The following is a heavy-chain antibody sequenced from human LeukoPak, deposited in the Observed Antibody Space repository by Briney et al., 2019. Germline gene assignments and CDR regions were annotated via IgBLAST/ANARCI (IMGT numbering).Heavy chain of an antibody. Sequence: GGSLRLSCAASGFTFSSYAMSWVRQAPGKGLEWVSAISGSGGSTYYADSVKGRFTISRDNSKNTLYLQMNSLRAEDTAVYYCAKAYDYVWGSYRCLDYWGQGTLVTVSS. V-gene: IGHV3-23*01. CDR3: AKAYDYVWGSYRCLDY. D-gene: IGHD3-16*02. CDR2: ISGSGGST. CDR1: GFTFSSYA. J-gene: IGHJ4*02.